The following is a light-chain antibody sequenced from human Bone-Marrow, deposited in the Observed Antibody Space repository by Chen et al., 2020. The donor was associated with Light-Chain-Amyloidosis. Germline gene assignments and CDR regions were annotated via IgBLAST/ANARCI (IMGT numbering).Light chain of an antibody. Sequence: QSALTQPASVSGSPGRSITISCPGTSSDVGGYNYVSWYQHHPGKAPKLMIYEVITRPSGVSNRFSASKSGNTASLTISGLQAEDEAEYYCSSYTSTSTLVVFGGGTKLTVL. CDR2: EVI. CDR1: SSDVGGYNY. V-gene: IGLV2-14*01. J-gene: IGLJ2*01. CDR3: SSYTSTSTLVV.